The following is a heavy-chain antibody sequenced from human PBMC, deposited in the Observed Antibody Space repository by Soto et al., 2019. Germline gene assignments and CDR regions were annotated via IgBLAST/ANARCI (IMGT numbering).Heavy chain of an antibody. D-gene: IGHD4-4*01. CDR3: AGDSGYSNYAFDF. Sequence: QVQLVQSGAEVKKPGSSVKASCKASGGSVSSYTLSWVRQAPGQGLEWMGRIIPILGRANYAQKFQGRVTITAAKSTSTAYMELISLRSEDTAVYFCAGDSGYSNYAFDFWGQGTLVTVSS. J-gene: IGHJ4*02. CDR2: IIPILGRA. CDR1: GGSVSSYT. V-gene: IGHV1-69*08.